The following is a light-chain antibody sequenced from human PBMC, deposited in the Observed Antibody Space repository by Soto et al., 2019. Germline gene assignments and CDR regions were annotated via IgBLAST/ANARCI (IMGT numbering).Light chain of an antibody. CDR3: GADHGSGSNFAAVV. J-gene: IGLJ2*01. CDR1: SGYSNYK. V-gene: IGLV9-49*01. Sequence: QSVLTQPPSASASLGASVTLTCTLSSGYSNYKVDWYQQRPGKGPRFVMRVGTGGIVGSKGDGIPDRFSVLGSGLNRYLTIKNIQEEDESDYHCGADHGSGSNFAAVVFGGGTKVTVL. CDR2: VGTGGIVG.